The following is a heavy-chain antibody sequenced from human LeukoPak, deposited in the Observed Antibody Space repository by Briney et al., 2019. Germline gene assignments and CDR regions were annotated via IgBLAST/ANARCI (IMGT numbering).Heavy chain of an antibody. Sequence: GGSLRLSCAASGFTFSSYAMYWVRQAPGKGLEWVAVISYDGSNKYYADSVKGRFTISRDNSKNTLYLQMNSLRAEDTAVYYCAREFREVVPSLGIEPYAEYFQHWGQGTLVTVSS. J-gene: IGHJ1*01. CDR2: ISYDGSNK. V-gene: IGHV3-30*04. CDR1: GFTFSSYA. D-gene: IGHD2-2*01. CDR3: AREFREVVPSLGIEPYAEYFQH.